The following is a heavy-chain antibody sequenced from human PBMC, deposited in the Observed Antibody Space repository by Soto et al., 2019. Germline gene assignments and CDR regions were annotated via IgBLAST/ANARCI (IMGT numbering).Heavy chain of an antibody. Sequence: GGSLRLSCAASGFTFSNAWMSWVRQAPGKGLEWVGRIKSKTDGGTTDYAAPVKGRFTISRDDSKNTLYLQMNSLKTEDTAVYYCTIPSYKLEDAFDIWGQGTMVTVSS. CDR3: TIPSYKLEDAFDI. CDR1: GFTFSNAW. D-gene: IGHD1-1*01. V-gene: IGHV3-15*01. J-gene: IGHJ3*02. CDR2: IKSKTDGGTT.